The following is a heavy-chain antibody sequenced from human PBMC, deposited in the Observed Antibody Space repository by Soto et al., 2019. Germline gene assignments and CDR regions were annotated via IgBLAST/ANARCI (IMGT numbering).Heavy chain of an antibody. V-gene: IGHV3-21*01. CDR3: ARGSTSCYS. CDR1: GFTLSSCE. D-gene: IGHD2-2*02. J-gene: IGHJ4*02. CDR2: ISSSSSYI. Sequence: PGGSLRLSCTVSGFTLSSCEMNWVRQAPGKGLEWVSSISSSSSYIYYADSVKGRFTISRDNAKNSLYLQMNSLRAEDTAVYYCARGSTSCYSWGQGTLVTVSS.